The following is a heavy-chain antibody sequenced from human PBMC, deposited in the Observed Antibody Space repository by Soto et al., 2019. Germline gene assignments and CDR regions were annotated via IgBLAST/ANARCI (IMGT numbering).Heavy chain of an antibody. CDR2: IYHSGNT. Sequence: TLXLTCAASGGXISSGGDAGSWIRQPPGKGLEWIGYIYHSGNTYYNPSLKSRVTISVDWSKNQFSLTLSSVTAADTAVYYCARGTPHQYWGQGTLVTVSS. CDR1: GGXISSGGDA. J-gene: IGHJ4*02. V-gene: IGHV4-30-2*01. CDR3: ARGTPHQY.